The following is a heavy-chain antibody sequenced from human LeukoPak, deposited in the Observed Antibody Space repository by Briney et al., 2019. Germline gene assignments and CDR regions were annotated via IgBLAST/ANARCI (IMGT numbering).Heavy chain of an antibody. D-gene: IGHD3-3*01. CDR2: IIPIFGTA. Sequence: GASVTVSCKASGGTFSSYAISWVRQAPGQGLEWMGVIIPIFGTANYAQKCQGKVTITADESTSTAYMELSSLRSEDTAVYYCARDTIFGVVTTLHDAFDIWGQGTMVTVSS. V-gene: IGHV1-69*13. CDR1: GGTFSSYA. J-gene: IGHJ3*02. CDR3: ARDTIFGVVTTLHDAFDI.